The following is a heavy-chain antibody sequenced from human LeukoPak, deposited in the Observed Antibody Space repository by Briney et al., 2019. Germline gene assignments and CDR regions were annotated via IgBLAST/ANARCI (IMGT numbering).Heavy chain of an antibody. CDR1: GGSISSGDYY. CDR2: IYYSGTT. D-gene: IGHD1-26*01. Sequence: SQTLSLTCTVSGGSISSGDYYWSWIRQPPGKGLEWIGYIYYSGTTFYNPSLKSRLTISVDTSKNQFSLKLSSVTAADTAVYYCARLSASYLCYFNCWGQGTLVTVSS. CDR3: ARLSASYLCYFNC. J-gene: IGHJ4*02. V-gene: IGHV4-30-4*08.